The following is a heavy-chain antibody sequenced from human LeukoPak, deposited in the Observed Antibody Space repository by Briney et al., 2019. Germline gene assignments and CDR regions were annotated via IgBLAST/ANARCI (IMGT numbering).Heavy chain of an antibody. V-gene: IGHV4-34*01. J-gene: IGHJ4*02. CDR3: ARGKLYYYGSGSYYKAAFFDY. CDR1: GGSFSGYY. D-gene: IGHD3-10*01. CDR2: INHSGST. Sequence: SETLSLTCAVYGGSFSGYYWSWIRQPAGKGLECIGEINHSGSTNYNPSLKSRVTISVDTSKNQFSLKLSSVTAADTAVYYCARGKLYYYGSGSYYKAAFFDYWGQGTLVTVSS.